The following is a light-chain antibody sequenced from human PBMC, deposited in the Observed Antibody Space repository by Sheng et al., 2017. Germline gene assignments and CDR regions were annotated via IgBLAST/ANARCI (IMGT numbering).Light chain of an antibody. CDR1: SSNIGAGYD. J-gene: IGLJ1*01. CDR3: QSYDSSLSGFYV. V-gene: IGLV1-40*01. CDR2: GNN. Sequence: QSVLTQPPSVSGAPGQRVTISCTGSSSNIGAGYDVHWYQQLPGTAPKLLISGNNNRPSGVPDRFSGSKSGTSASLAITGLQAEDEADYYCQSYDSSLSGFYVFGTGTTVTVL.